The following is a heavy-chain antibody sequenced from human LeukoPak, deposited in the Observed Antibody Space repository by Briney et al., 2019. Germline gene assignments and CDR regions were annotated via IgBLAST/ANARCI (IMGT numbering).Heavy chain of an antibody. CDR1: GFTFSSYS. J-gene: IGHJ4*02. D-gene: IGHD2-8*02. CDR2: ISSSSSYI. V-gene: IGHV3-21*01. CDR3: VKGQEVVYTPTFDF. Sequence: PGGSLRLSCAASGFTFSSYSMNWVRQAPGKGLEWVSSISSSSSYIYYADSVKGRFTISRDNAKNSLYLQMNSLRAEDTAVYYCVKGQEVVYTPTFDFWGQGTLVTVSS.